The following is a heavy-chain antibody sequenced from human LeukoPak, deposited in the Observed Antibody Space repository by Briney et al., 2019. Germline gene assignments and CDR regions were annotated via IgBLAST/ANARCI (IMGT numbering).Heavy chain of an antibody. CDR1: GFTVSSNY. CDR2: IYSGGST. D-gene: IGHD3-16*01. V-gene: IGHV3-66*02. Sequence: PGGSLRLSCAASGFTVSSNYMSWVRQAPGEGQEWVSVIYSGGSTYYADSVKGRFTISRDNSKNTLYLQTNSLRAEDTAVYYCARGLFFDYWGQGTLVTVSS. CDR3: ARGLFFDY. J-gene: IGHJ4*02.